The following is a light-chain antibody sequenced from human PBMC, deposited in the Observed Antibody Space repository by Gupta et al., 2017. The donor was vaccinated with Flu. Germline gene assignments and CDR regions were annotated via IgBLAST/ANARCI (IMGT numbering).Light chain of an antibody. J-gene: IGLJ2*01. Sequence: SYELTQPPSVSASPGQTARITCSGDALPKQYACWYQQKPGQAPVLVIYKDNERPSGIPERFAGSSSGTTVTLTISGVQAEDEADYYCQSADSSGTYVVFGGGTKLTVL. CDR1: ALPKQY. CDR3: QSADSSGTYVV. V-gene: IGLV3-25*02. CDR2: KDN.